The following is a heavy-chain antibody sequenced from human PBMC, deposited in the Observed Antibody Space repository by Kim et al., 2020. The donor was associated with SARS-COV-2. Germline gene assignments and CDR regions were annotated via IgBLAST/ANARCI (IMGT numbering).Heavy chain of an antibody. D-gene: IGHD3-9*01. CDR3: TTTDWFDPFDY. CDR1: GFIFSNAW. J-gene: IGHJ4*02. CDR2: IKSKTDGGTT. V-gene: IGHV3-15*01. Sequence: GGSLRLSCAASGFIFSNAWMSWVRQAPGKGLEWVGRIKSKTDGGTTDYAAPVKGRFTISRDDSKNTLYLQMNSLKTEDTAVYYCTTTDWFDPFDYWGQGTLVTVSS.